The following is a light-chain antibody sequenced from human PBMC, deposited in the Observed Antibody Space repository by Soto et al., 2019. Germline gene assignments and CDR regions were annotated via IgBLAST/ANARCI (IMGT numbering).Light chain of an antibody. CDR1: RTDFDGYDY. V-gene: IGLV2-14*03. J-gene: IGLJ1*01. CDR3: SSYTSSSTLYV. CDR2: DVS. Sequence: QSVLTQPASVSGSPGQSIAISCTGARTDFDGYDYVSWYQQHPGQAPKLIIYDVSNRPSGVSNRFSGSKSGNTASLTISGLQAEDEADYYCSSYTSSSTLYVFGTGTKVTVL.